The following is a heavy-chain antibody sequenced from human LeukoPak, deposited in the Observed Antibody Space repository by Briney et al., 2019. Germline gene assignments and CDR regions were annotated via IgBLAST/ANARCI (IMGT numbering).Heavy chain of an antibody. CDR2: IYYSGST. CDR1: GGSISSSSYY. Sequence: PSETLSLTCTVSGGSISSSSYYWGWIRQPPGKGLEWIGYIYYSGSTNYNPSLKSRVTISVDTSKNQFSLKLSSVTAADTAVYYCARDSPFDPWGQGTLVTVSS. CDR3: ARDSPFDP. V-gene: IGHV4-61*01. J-gene: IGHJ5*02.